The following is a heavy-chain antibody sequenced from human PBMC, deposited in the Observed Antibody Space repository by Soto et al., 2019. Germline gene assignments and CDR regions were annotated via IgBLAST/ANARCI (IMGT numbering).Heavy chain of an antibody. CDR2: ISYDGSNK. V-gene: IGHV3-30*03. CDR3: ERGCGTLVDY. D-gene: IGHD1-1*01. Sequence: GGSLRLSCAASGFTFISYGMHWVRQAPGKGLEWVAVISYDGSNKYYADSVKGRFTISRDNAKNSLYLQMKSMRAENTAVYYCERGCGTLVDYWGQGTLVTVSS. J-gene: IGHJ4*02. CDR1: GFTFISYG.